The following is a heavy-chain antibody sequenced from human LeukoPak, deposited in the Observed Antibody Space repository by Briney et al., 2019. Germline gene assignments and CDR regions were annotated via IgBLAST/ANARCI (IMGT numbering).Heavy chain of an antibody. CDR2: IYYSGST. Sequence: SETLSLTCTVSGGSISSSSYYWGWIRPPPGKGLEWIGSIYYSGSTYYNPSLKSRVTISVDTSKNQLSLKLSSVTAADTAVYYCATRPAAFDIWGQGTMVTVSS. J-gene: IGHJ3*02. CDR3: ATRPAAFDI. CDR1: GGSISSSSYY. V-gene: IGHV4-39*01.